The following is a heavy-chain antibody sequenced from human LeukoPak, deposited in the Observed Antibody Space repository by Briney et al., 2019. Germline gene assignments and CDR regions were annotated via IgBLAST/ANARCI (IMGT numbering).Heavy chain of an antibody. V-gene: IGHV3-23*01. CDR2: ISGSGGST. J-gene: IGHJ4*02. CDR1: RFTLSSYA. D-gene: IGHD6-19*01. CDR3: AKVRGGWYYFDY. Sequence: GGSLRLSCAVSRFTLSSYAMSWVRHAQGKGREWVSAISGSGGSTYYADSVKGRFTISRYNSKNTLYLQINSLRAEDTAVYYCAKVRGGWYYFDYWGQGTLVTVSS.